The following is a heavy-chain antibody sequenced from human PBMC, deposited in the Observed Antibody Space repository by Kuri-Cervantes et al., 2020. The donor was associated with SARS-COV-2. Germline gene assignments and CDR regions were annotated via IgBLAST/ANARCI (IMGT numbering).Heavy chain of an antibody. J-gene: IGHJ4*02. CDR3: ARDESGSGTLVTQWY. Sequence: ASVKVSCKVSGYTLTELSMHWVRQAPGKGLEWMGWMNPNSGNTGYAQKFQGRVTITADESTSTAYMELSSLRSEDTAVYYCARDESGSGTLVTQWYWGQGTLVTVSS. D-gene: IGHD1-14*01. CDR1: GYTLTELS. CDR2: MNPNSGNT. V-gene: IGHV1-24*01.